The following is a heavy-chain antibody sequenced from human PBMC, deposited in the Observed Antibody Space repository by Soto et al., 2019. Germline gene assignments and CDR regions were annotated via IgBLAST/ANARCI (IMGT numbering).Heavy chain of an antibody. CDR3: AKVGSFYVPRSPFDS. V-gene: IGHV3-23*01. Sequence: GGSLTLSCAASGFTFSKYAMNWVRPAPGQGMEWVLGISVNSGFTYYTDSVKGRFTISTDNSTNPLFLQMNALRDDDTAIYYCAKVGSFYVPRSPFDSWGRGIVVTVSS. CDR2: ISVNSGFT. CDR1: GFTFSKYA. J-gene: IGHJ4*02. D-gene: IGHD1-26*01.